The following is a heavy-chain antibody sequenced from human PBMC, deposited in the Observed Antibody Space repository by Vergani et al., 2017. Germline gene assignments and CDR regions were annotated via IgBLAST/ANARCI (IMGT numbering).Heavy chain of an antibody. V-gene: IGHV3-30*02. Sequence: QVQLVESGGGVVQRGGSLRLSCATSGFTLSNYDMQWIRQGPGQGLEFVAFIQFDGSNQYYADSVKGRFTLSRDFSKNTLYLQMNSLRPDDTATYYCAKHFRGWGIDYWGQGTQVIVSS. CDR3: AKHFRGWGIDY. J-gene: IGHJ4*02. CDR2: IQFDGSNQ. D-gene: IGHD3-16*01. CDR1: GFTLSNYD.